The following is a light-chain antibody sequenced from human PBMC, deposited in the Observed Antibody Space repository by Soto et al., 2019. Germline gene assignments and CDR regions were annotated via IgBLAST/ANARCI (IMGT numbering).Light chain of an antibody. CDR2: DNN. Sequence: QSVLTQPPSVSAAPGQKVTISCSGSISNIGKNYVSWYQQLPGTAPKVLIYDNNKRTSGIPDRFSGSKSGTSATLGITGLQTGDEADYYCGTWDSSLSAPNWVFGGGTQRTVL. CDR1: ISNIGKNY. CDR3: GTWDSSLSAPNWV. J-gene: IGLJ3*02. V-gene: IGLV1-51*01.